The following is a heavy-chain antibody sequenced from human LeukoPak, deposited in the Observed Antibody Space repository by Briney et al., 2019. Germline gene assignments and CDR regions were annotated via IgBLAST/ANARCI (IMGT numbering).Heavy chain of an antibody. CDR1: GGFISSYY. CDR2: IYYSGST. Sequence: PSETLSLTCTVSGGFISSYYWSWIRQPPGKGLEWIGYIYYSGSTNYNPSLKSRVTISVDTSKNQLSLKVTSVTAADTAVYYCAREFMTTIHLDYWGQGTLVTVSS. D-gene: IGHD3-16*01. J-gene: IGHJ4*02. V-gene: IGHV4-59*01. CDR3: AREFMTTIHLDY.